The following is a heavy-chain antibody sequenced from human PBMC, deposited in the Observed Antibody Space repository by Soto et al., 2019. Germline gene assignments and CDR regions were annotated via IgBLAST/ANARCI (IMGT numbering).Heavy chain of an antibody. CDR2: IYYSGST. CDR1: GGSVSSGSYY. D-gene: IGHD5-12*01. V-gene: IGHV4-61*01. J-gene: IGHJ5*02. CDR3: ARVATNMLSWFDP. Sequence: QVQLQESGPGLVKPSETLSLTCTVSGGSVSSGSYYWSWIRQPPGKVLEWIGYIYYSGSTNYNPSLKSRATISVDTSKNQFSLKLSSVTAADTAVYYCARVATNMLSWFDPWGQGTLVTVSS.